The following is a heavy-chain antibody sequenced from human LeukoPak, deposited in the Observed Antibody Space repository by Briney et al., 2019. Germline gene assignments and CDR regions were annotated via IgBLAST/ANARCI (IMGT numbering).Heavy chain of an antibody. CDR2: MNPNSGNT. J-gene: IGHJ5*02. Sequence: GASVKVSCKASGYTFTSYDINWVRQATGQGLEWMGWMNPNSGNTNYAQKLQGRVTMTTDTSTSTAYMELRSLRSDDTAVYYCAREIVDSSGYYPGDPWGQGTLVTVSS. CDR3: AREIVDSSGYYPGDP. D-gene: IGHD3-22*01. V-gene: IGHV1-18*01. CDR1: GYTFTSYD.